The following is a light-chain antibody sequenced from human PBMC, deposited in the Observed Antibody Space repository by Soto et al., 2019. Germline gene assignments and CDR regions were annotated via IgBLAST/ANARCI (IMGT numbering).Light chain of an antibody. Sequence: EIVLTQFPGTLSLSPVERATLSGMASQSVSSSYLAWYQQKPGQAPRLLIYGASSRATGIPDRFSGSGSGTDFTLTISRLEPEDFAVYYCQQYGSSPPITFGQGTRLEIK. CDR3: QQYGSSPPIT. V-gene: IGKV3-20*01. J-gene: IGKJ5*01. CDR1: QSVSSSY. CDR2: GAS.